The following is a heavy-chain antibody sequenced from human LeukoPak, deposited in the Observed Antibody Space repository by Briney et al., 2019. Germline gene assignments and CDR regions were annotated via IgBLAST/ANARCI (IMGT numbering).Heavy chain of an antibody. D-gene: IGHD1-26*01. V-gene: IGHV3-23*01. CDR2: ISGSGGST. CDR1: GFSISNYW. J-gene: IGHJ3*02. Sequence: GGSLRLSCAGSGFSISNYWMSWVRQAPGKGLEWVSGISGSGGSTYYADSVKGRFTISRDNSKNTLYLQMNSLRAEDTAVYYCAKERFYSGSPYAFDIWGQGTMVTVSS. CDR3: AKERFYSGSPYAFDI.